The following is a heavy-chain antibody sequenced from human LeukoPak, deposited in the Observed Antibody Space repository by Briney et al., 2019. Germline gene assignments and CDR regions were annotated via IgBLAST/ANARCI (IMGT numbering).Heavy chain of an antibody. V-gene: IGHV3-23*01. D-gene: IGHD5-18*01. CDR3: AREVVDTAMAHDAFDI. J-gene: IGHJ3*02. CDR2: SGSGDTA. Sequence: GGSLRLSCAASGFTFSNYAVNWVRQAPGKGLEWVSISGSGDTAYYADSVKGRFTISRDNSKNTLYLQMNSLRAEDTAVYYCAREVVDTAMAHDAFDIWGQGTVVTVSS. CDR1: GFTFSNYA.